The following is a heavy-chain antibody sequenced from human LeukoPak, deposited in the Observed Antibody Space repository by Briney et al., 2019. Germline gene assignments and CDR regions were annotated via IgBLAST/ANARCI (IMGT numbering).Heavy chain of an antibody. V-gene: IGHV1-3*03. CDR3: ARAHEEWLFPGLDY. Sequence: GASVKVSCKASGYTFSTYAMHWVRQAPGQRLEWMGWINAGNGNTKYSQDFQGRVTITRDTSASTAYMELSSLRSEDMAVYYCARAHEEWLFPGLDYWGQGTLVTVSS. J-gene: IGHJ4*02. D-gene: IGHD3-3*01. CDR2: INAGNGNT. CDR1: GYTFSTYA.